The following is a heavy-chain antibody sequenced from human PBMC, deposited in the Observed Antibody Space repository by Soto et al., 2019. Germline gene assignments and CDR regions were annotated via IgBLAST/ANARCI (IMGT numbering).Heavy chain of an antibody. D-gene: IGHD3-22*01. CDR2: ISSSSSTI. Sequence: GGSLRLSCAASGFTFSSYSMNWVRQAPGKGLEWVSYISSSSSTINYADSVKGRFTISRDNAKNSLYLQMNSLRAEDTAVYYCARAEVIPKFDAFDIWGQGTMVTVSS. CDR3: ARAEVIPKFDAFDI. V-gene: IGHV3-48*01. CDR1: GFTFSSYS. J-gene: IGHJ3*02.